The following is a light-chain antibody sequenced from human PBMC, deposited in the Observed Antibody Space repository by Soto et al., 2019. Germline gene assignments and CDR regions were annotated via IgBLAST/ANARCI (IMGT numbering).Light chain of an antibody. CDR1: QDINNY. Sequence: DIQMTQSPSSLSASVGDRVTITCQASQDINNYLNWYQQKPGTAPRLLIYDASSLETGVPSRFRGSGSGTDFSFTISSLQPEDIATYYCQQYDSQGLTFGGGTKVE. CDR3: QQYDSQGLT. V-gene: IGKV1-33*01. J-gene: IGKJ4*01. CDR2: DAS.